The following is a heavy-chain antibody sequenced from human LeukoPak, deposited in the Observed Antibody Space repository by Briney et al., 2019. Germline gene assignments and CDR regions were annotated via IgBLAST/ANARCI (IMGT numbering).Heavy chain of an antibody. CDR1: GGSISSYY. CDR2: IYISGSGST. J-gene: IGHJ6*03. V-gene: IGHV4-4*07. Sequence: SETLSLTCTVSGGSISSYYWSWIRQPAGKGLEWIGRIYISGSGSTNYNPSLKSRVTMSVDTSKNQFSLKLSSVTAADTAVYYCARAYYYYMDVWGKGTTVSVSS. CDR3: ARAYYYYMDV.